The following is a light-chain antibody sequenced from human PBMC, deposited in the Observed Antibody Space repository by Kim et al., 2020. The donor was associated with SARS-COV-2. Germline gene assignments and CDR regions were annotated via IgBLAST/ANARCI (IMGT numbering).Light chain of an antibody. V-gene: IGKV1-39*01. CDR1: QSISSY. J-gene: IGKJ1*01. CDR2: AAS. CDR3: QQSYSTPRT. Sequence: DIQMTQSPSSLSASVGDRVTITCRASQSISSYLNWYQQKPGKAPKLLIYAASSLQSGVPSRFSGSGSGTHFTLTISSLQPEDFATYYCQQSYSTPRTFGQGTKVDIK.